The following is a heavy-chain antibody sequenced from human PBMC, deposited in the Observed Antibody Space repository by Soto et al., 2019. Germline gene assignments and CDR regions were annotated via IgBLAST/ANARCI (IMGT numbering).Heavy chain of an antibody. D-gene: IGHD6-25*01. J-gene: IGHJ4*02. CDR3: ARDGEAAGLYLDY. CDR1: GFIFSSYW. Sequence: EVQLVESGGGLVQPGGSLRLSCAASGFIFSSYWMNWVRQAPGKGLEWVASINQDGREKYYVDSVKGRFTISGDNAKNSLYLQVNSLRAEDTAVYYCARDGEAAGLYLDYWGQGTLVTVSS. V-gene: IGHV3-7*01. CDR2: INQDGREK.